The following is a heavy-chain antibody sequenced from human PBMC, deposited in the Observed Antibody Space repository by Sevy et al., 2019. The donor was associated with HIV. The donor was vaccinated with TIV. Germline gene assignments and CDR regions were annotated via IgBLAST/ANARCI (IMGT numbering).Heavy chain of an antibody. CDR2: MTSSGSYI. D-gene: IGHD2-15*01. CDR3: VRDRWNY. CDR1: GFTFNTST. J-gene: IGHJ4*02. V-gene: IGHV3-21*01. Sequence: GGSLRLSCAASGFTFNTSTMNWVRQAPGKGLEWVSLMTSSGSYILYADSVKGRFTISRDNAKNSVFLQMSSLRVEDTAVYYCVRDRWNYWGQGTLVTVSS.